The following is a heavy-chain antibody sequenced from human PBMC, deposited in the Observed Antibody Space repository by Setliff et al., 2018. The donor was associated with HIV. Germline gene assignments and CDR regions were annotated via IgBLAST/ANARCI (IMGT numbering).Heavy chain of an antibody. CDR3: ARVSSTYWYSIFRNYYYHMDV. CDR1: GFLFHTYW. Sequence: GGSLRLSCAASGFLFHTYWMSWVRQAPGKGLEWVANIKEDGSEKYYVDSVKGRFTISRDNAENSLYLQMNSLTAEDTAVYYCARVSSTYWYSIFRNYYYHMDVWGKGTTVTVSS. V-gene: IGHV3-7*05. J-gene: IGHJ6*03. CDR2: IKEDGSEK. D-gene: IGHD2-8*02.